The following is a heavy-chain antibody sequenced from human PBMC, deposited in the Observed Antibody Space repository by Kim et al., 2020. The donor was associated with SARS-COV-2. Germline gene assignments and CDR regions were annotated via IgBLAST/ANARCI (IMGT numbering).Heavy chain of an antibody. J-gene: IGHJ6*02. D-gene: IGHD5-18*01. CDR1: GYTFTGYY. CDR3: ARDNTAMTNYYYYGMDV. CDR2: INPNSVGT. Sequence: ASVKVSCKASGYTFTGYYMHWVRQAPGQGLEWMGRINPNSVGTNYAQKFQGRVTMTRDTSISTAYMELSRLRSDDTAVYYCARDNTAMTNYYYYGMDVWGQGTTVTVSS. V-gene: IGHV1-2*06.